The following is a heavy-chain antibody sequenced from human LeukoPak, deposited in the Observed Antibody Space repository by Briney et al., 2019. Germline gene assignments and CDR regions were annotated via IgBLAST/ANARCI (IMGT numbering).Heavy chain of an antibody. J-gene: IGHJ4*02. V-gene: IGHV3-30*02. CDR3: AKELTVGTTSKNLDY. CDR2: IRYDGSHV. Sequence: GGSLRLSCAAPALTFSHYGMHWVRPAPGKGLEWVALIRYDGSHVSYADSVKGRFTIPRDSSKNTLYLQMNSLSAEDTAVYYCAKELTVGTTSKNLDYWGQGTLVTVSS. D-gene: IGHD1-26*01. CDR1: ALTFSHYG.